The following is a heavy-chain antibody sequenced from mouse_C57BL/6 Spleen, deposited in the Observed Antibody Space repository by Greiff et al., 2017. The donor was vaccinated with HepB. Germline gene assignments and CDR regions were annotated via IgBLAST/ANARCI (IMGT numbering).Heavy chain of an antibody. CDR2: IDPSDSYT. J-gene: IGHJ2*01. D-gene: IGHD2-2*01. CDR3: ARARAMVTPYYFDY. V-gene: IGHV1-69*01. CDR1: GYTFTSYW. Sequence: VQQSCKASGYTFTSYWMHWVKQRPGQGLEWIGEIDPSDSYTNYNQKFKGKSTLTVDKSSSTAYMQLSSLTSEDSAVYYCARARAMVTPYYFDYWGQGTTLTVSS.